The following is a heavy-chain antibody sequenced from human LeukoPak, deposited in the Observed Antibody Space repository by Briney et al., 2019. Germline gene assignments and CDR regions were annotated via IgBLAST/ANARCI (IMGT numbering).Heavy chain of an antibody. Sequence: SETLSLTCAVYGGSFSGYYWSWIRQPPGKGLEWIGYIYHSGSTYYNPSLKSRVTISVDRSKNQFSLKLSSVTAADTAVYYCARANPNDYGDYVFAFDIWGQGTMVTVSS. D-gene: IGHD4-17*01. CDR3: ARANPNDYGDYVFAFDI. J-gene: IGHJ3*02. CDR2: IYHSGST. CDR1: GGSFSGYY. V-gene: IGHV4-30-2*01.